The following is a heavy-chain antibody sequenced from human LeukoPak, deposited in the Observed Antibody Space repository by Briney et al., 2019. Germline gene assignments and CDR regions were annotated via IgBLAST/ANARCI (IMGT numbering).Heavy chain of an antibody. CDR2: IIPIFGAA. Sequence: SVKVSCKASGGTFSSYAISWVRQAPGQGLEWMGGIIPIFGAANYAQKFQGRVTITADKSTSTAYMELSSLRSEDTAVYYCAREQQLVLDYYYGMDVWGQGTTVTVSS. D-gene: IGHD6-13*01. CDR3: AREQQLVLDYYYGMDV. CDR1: GGTFSSYA. V-gene: IGHV1-69*06. J-gene: IGHJ6*02.